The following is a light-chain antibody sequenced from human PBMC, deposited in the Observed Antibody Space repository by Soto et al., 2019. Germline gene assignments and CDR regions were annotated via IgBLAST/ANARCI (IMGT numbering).Light chain of an antibody. Sequence: EIVLTQSPATLSVSPGERATLSCRASQSVGSNLAWFQQKPGQAPRLLIYGASTRATGVPARFSGGGTGTDFTLTLSSLEPEDFAVYYCQQRSNWPITFGQGTRLEI. CDR2: GAS. CDR3: QQRSNWPIT. CDR1: QSVGSN. J-gene: IGKJ5*01. V-gene: IGKV3D-11*02.